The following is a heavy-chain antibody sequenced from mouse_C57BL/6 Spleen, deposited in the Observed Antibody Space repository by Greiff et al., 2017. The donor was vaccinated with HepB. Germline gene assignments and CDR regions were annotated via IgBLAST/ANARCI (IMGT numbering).Heavy chain of an antibody. J-gene: IGHJ1*03. Sequence: LVESGAELVRPGASVTLSCKASGYTFTDYEMHWVKQTPVHGLEWIGAIDPETGGTAYNQKFKGKAILTADKSSSTAYMELRSLTSEDSAVYYCTRKVNFDVWGTGTTVTVSS. CDR2: IDPETGGT. V-gene: IGHV1-15*01. D-gene: IGHD1-3*01. CDR3: TRKVNFDV. CDR1: GYTFTDYE.